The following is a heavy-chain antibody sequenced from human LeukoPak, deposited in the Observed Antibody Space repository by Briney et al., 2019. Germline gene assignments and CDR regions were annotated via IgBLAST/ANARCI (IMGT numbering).Heavy chain of an antibody. CDR1: GGSISSYW. V-gene: IGHV4-4*07. D-gene: IGHD3-22*01. Sequence: SETLSLTCTVSGGSISSYWWSWIRQPAGKGLEWIGRIYASGSTNHNPSLKSRVTMSVDTSKNQFSLKLTSVTAADTAVYYCAREGFDSSAYYPRWGQGTLVTVSS. CDR2: IYASGST. CDR3: AREGFDSSAYYPR. J-gene: IGHJ4*02.